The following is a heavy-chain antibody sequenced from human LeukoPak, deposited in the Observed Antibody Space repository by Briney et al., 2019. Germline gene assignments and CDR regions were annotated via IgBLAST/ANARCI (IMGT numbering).Heavy chain of an antibody. J-gene: IGHJ4*02. CDR1: GGSFSGYY. D-gene: IGHD2-2*01. CDR2: INHSGST. CDR3: ARGSIVVGNDY. Sequence: SETLSLTCAVYGGSFSGYYWSWIRQPSGKGLEWIGEINHSGSTNYNPSLKSRVTISVDTSKNQFSLKLSSVTAADTAVYYCARGSIVVGNDYWGQGTLVTVSS. V-gene: IGHV4-34*01.